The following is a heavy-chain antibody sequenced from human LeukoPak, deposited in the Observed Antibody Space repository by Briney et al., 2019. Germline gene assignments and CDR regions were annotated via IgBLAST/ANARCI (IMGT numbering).Heavy chain of an antibody. D-gene: IGHD3-16*01. Sequence: GGSLRLSCAASGFTFSKSWMSWVRQAPGKGLEWVANMNEDGSERDYVDSVKGRFTISRDNARKSLYLQMSSLRAEDTAVYYCATYTHWVAGDVWGQGTTVSVSS. CDR1: GFTFSKSW. V-gene: IGHV3-7*01. CDR2: MNEDGSER. CDR3: ATYTHWVAGDV. J-gene: IGHJ6*02.